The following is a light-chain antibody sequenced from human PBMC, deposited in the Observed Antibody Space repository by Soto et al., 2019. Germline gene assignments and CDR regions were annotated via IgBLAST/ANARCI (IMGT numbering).Light chain of an antibody. CDR1: SSDVGGYNY. V-gene: IGLV2-11*01. CDR3: CSFAGRVFV. J-gene: IGLJ1*01. CDR2: DVN. Sequence: QSALTQPRSVSGSLGQSVTVSCTGTSSDVGGYNYVTWYQQHPGKAPKLIISDVNKRPSGVPDRFSGSKSGNTASLTISGLQPEDEADYFCCSFAGRVFVFGTGTKVTVL.